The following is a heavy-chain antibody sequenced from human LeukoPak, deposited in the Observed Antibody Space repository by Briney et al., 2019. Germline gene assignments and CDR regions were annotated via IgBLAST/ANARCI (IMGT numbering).Heavy chain of an antibody. D-gene: IGHD1-26*01. J-gene: IGHJ5*02. CDR1: GYTFTSYA. CDR2: INAGNGNT. V-gene: IGHV1-3*01. CDR3: ARARIVGAILRGDWFDP. Sequence: ASVKVSCKASGYTFTSYAMHWVRQAPGQRREWMGWINAGNGNTKYSQKFQGRVTITRDTSASTAYMELSSLRSEDTAVYYCARARIVGAILRGDWFDPWGQGTLVTVSS.